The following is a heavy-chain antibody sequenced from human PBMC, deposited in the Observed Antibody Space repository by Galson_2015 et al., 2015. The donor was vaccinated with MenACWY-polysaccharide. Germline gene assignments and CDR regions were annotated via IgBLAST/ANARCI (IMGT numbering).Heavy chain of an antibody. CDR2: IADYGGST. Sequence: SLRLSCAASGFTFNSHVMNWVRQAPGKGLEWVSGIADYGGSTYYADSVKGRFTISRDNSKNTLYLEMNSLRADDTAVYYCAKVRDLDRIACRGDCYIAYDFWGQGTLVTVSS. CDR3: AKVRDLDRIACRGDCYIAYDF. V-gene: IGHV3-23*01. J-gene: IGHJ4*02. CDR1: GFTFNSHV. D-gene: IGHD2-21*01.